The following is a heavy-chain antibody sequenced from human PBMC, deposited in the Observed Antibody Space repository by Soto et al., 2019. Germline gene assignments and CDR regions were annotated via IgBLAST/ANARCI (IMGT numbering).Heavy chain of an antibody. CDR3: AKDGGFWSGYYNWFDP. CDR1: GFTFSSYA. J-gene: IGHJ5*02. D-gene: IGHD3-3*01. CDR2: ISGSGGST. Sequence: PGGSLRLSCAASGFTFSSYAMSWVRQAPGKGLEWVLAISGSGGSTYYADSVKGRFTISRDNSKNTLYLQMNSLRAEDTAVYYCAKDGGFWSGYYNWFDPWGQGTLVTVSS. V-gene: IGHV3-23*01.